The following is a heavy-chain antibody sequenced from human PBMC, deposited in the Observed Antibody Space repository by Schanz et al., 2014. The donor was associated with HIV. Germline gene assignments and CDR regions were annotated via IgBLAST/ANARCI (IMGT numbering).Heavy chain of an antibody. CDR3: AREGPDARQFYYYGIDV. J-gene: IGHJ6*02. D-gene: IGHD6-6*01. CDR2: INPNSGDT. V-gene: IGHV1-2*02. Sequence: QVQLVQSGAEVKKPGASVKVSCKTSGYIFTDYYVHWVRQAPGQGLEWMGWINPNSGDTDYAQKFQGKGTMTRDTSISTASMELSRMRSDATAVSYCAREGPDARQFYYYGIDVWGQGTTVTVSS. CDR1: GYIFTDYY.